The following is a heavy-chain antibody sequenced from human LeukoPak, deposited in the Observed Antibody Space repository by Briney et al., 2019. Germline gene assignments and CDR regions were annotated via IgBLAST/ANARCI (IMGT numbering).Heavy chain of an antibody. CDR3: ARFPLDSGYDWGLFDY. Sequence: ASVKVSCKASGGTFSSYAISWVRQAPGRRLEWMGGVIPIFGTANYAQKFQGRVTITADESTSTADMELSSLRSEDTAVYYCARFPLDSGYDWGLFDYWGQGTLVTVSS. CDR1: GGTFSSYA. V-gene: IGHV1-69*13. D-gene: IGHD5-12*01. CDR2: VIPIFGTA. J-gene: IGHJ4*02.